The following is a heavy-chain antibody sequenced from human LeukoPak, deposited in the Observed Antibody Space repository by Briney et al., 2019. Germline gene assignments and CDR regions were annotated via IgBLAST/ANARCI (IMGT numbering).Heavy chain of an antibody. CDR2: IYYSGST. V-gene: IGHV4-31*03. CDR3: ARAYDDSVGPAPDIVVVVSNWFDP. D-gene: IGHD2-15*01. Sequence: SETLSLTCTVSGGSISSGGYYWSWIRQHPGKGLEWIGYIYYSGSTYYNPSLKSRVTISVGTSKNQFSLKLSSVTAADTAVYYCARAYDDSVGPAPDIVVVVSNWFDPWGQGTLVTVSS. CDR1: GGSISSGGYY. J-gene: IGHJ5*02.